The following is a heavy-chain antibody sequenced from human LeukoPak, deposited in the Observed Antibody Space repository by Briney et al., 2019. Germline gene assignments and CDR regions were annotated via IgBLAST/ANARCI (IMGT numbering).Heavy chain of an antibody. V-gene: IGHV5-51*01. D-gene: IGHD1-26*01. J-gene: IGHJ4*02. CDR2: ISPDDSEI. Sequence: GESLKISCKVSGYSFTTYWIAWVRQMPGRGLEWMGIISPDDSEIRYSPSFRGQVTISADKSTSTAYLQWSRLRASDTAIYYCARHEGSGSYYSYWGQGTLVTVSS. CDR3: ARHEGSGSYYSY. CDR1: GYSFTTYW.